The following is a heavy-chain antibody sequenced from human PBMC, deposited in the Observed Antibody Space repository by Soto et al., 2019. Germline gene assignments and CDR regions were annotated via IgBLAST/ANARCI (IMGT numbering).Heavy chain of an antibody. CDR1: GGSISPYY. CDR2: IYYSGST. V-gene: IGHV4-59*08. D-gene: IGHD4-17*01. CDR3: ARRYGYYFDY. Sequence: SETLSLTCTVSGGSISPYYWSWIRQPPGRGLEWIGYIYYSGSTNYNPSLKSRVTISVDTSKNQLSLKLSSVTAADTAVYYCARRYGYYFDYWGQGTLVTVSS. J-gene: IGHJ4*02.